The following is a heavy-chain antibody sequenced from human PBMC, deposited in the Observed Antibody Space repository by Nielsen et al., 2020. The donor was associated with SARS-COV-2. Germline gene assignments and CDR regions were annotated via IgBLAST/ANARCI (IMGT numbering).Heavy chain of an antibody. CDR1: GFTFSSYS. CDR3: VRSALYSSSSRWFDP. J-gene: IGHJ5*02. V-gene: IGHV3-48*01. D-gene: IGHD6-6*01. Sequence: GESLKISCAASGFTFSSYSMNWVRQAPGKGLEWISYISSTSSTIYYADSLKGRFTISRDNAKNSLYLQMNSLRAEDTAIYYCVRSALYSSSSRWFDPWGQGTLVTVSS. CDR2: ISSTSSTI.